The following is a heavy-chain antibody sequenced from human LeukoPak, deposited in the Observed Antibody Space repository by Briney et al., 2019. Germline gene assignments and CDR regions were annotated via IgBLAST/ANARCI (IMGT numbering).Heavy chain of an antibody. V-gene: IGHV3-49*04. J-gene: IGHJ4*02. Sequence: GGSLRLSCAASGFTFDDYGMSWVRQAPGKGLEWVGFIRSKAYGGTTEYAASVKGRFTISRDDSKSIAYLQMNSLKTEDTAVYYCTRKLDYWGQGTLVTVSS. CDR1: GFTFDDYG. CDR2: IRSKAYGGTT. CDR3: TRKLDY.